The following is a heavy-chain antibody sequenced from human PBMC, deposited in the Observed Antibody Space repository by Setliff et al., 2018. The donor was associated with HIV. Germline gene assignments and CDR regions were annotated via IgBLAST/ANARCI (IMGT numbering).Heavy chain of an antibody. V-gene: IGHV3-30*04. CDR3: ARVRSVGYSRAWYAPGAY. CDR2: ISNDGNNK. CDR1: GFTFSSYA. Sequence: GGSLRLSCAASGFTFSSYAIHWVRQAPGKGLEWVAVISNDGNNKYYANYVKGRFTISGDNSKNTLCLHMNSLREEDTAVYYCARVRSVGYSRAWYAPGAYWGRGTLVTVSS. J-gene: IGHJ4*02. D-gene: IGHD6-19*01.